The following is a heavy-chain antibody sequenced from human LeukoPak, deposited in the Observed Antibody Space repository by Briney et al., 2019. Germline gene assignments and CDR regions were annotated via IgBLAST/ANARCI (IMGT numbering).Heavy chain of an antibody. CDR2: IWFDVSTN. V-gene: IGHV3-33*01. D-gene: IGHD4-17*01. CDR1: GFTLSSYG. Sequence: GGSLSLSCAASGFTLSSYGMRWVRQAAGKVLGWVAIIWFDVSTNYYADFVQGRFIISRDNSKNTLYPQMSSMTAEDTAVYYCARHNYGDYVGVYYYYMDVWGKGTTVTVSS. CDR3: ARHNYGDYVGVYYYYMDV. J-gene: IGHJ6*03.